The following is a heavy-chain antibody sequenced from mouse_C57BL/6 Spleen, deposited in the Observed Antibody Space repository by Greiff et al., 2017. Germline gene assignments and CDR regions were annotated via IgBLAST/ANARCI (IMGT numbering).Heavy chain of an antibody. CDR2: IHPNSGST. CDR1: GYTFTSYW. V-gene: IGHV1-64*01. D-gene: IGHD2-4*01. J-gene: IGHJ3*01. CDR3: ARDDYDSKGFAY. Sequence: VQLQQPGAELVKPGASVKLSCKASGYTFTSYWMHWVKQRPGQGLEWIGMIHPNSGSTNYNEKFKSKATLTVDKSSSTAYMQLSSLTSEDSAVYYCARDDYDSKGFAYWGQGTLVTVSA.